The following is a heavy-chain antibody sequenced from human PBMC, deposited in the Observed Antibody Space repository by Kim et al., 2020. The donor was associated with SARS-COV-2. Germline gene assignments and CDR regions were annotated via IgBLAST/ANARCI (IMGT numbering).Heavy chain of an antibody. J-gene: IGHJ4*02. CDR1: GDSISISCYY. Sequence: SETLSLTCTVSGDSISISCYYWGWIRQPPGRGLEWIGSIFYSGTTSYNPSLKSRVTIFVDTSKTHFSLKLSSVTAAAAAVYYCARAASSWYRFDYWGQG. CDR3: ARAASSWYRFDY. V-gene: IGHV4-39*02. D-gene: IGHD6-13*01. CDR2: IFYSGTT.